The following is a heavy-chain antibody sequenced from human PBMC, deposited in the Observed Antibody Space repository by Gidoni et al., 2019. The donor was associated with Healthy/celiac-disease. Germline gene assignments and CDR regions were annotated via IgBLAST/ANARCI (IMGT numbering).Heavy chain of an antibody. D-gene: IGHD6-6*01. CDR1: GFTFSSYA. CDR3: AKLRGSSIAGLNFDY. V-gene: IGHV3-23*01. Sequence: EVQLLASGGGLVQPGGSLRLSCAASGFTFSSYAMNWVRPAPGKGLEWVSGIGGSGGSTYYAESVKGRFTISRDNSKNTLYLQMSSLRAEDTAVYYCAKLRGSSIAGLNFDYWGQGTLVTVSS. J-gene: IGHJ4*02. CDR2: IGGSGGST.